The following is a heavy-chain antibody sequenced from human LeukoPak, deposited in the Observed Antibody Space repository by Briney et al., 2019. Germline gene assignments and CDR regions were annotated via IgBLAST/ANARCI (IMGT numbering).Heavy chain of an antibody. Sequence: SETLSLTCAVYGGSFSGYYWSWIRQPPGKGLEWSGEINHSGSTNYNPSLKSRVTISVDTSKNQFSLKLSSVTAADTAVYYCARWGPLRYFDWLFLGGYFDYWGQGTLVTVSS. D-gene: IGHD3-9*01. CDR2: INHSGST. J-gene: IGHJ4*02. V-gene: IGHV4-34*01. CDR1: GGSFSGYY. CDR3: ARWGPLRYFDWLFLGGYFDY.